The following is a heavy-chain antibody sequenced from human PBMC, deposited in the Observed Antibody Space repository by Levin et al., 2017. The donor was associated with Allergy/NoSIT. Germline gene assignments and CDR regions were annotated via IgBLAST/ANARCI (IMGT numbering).Heavy chain of an antibody. D-gene: IGHD5-12*01. CDR2: IRNKEYGEKT. CDR1: GFTFADYA. J-gene: IGHJ1*01. Sequence: GGSLRLSCRASGFTFADYAMSWVRQAPGKGLEWVAFIRNKEYGEKTEYAASAQGRFTISRDDSTSIAYLHMNSLTTEDTAVYSCNSGYSGYYAEYFYHWGQGTLVNFSS. CDR3: NSGYSGYYAEYFYH. V-gene: IGHV3-49*04.